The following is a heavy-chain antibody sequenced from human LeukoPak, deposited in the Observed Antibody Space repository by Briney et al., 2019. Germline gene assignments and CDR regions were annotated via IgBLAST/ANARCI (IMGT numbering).Heavy chain of an antibody. Sequence: PGGSLRLSCAASGFTFSSYGLLWVRQAPGKGLEWVAFIRYDATGQYYADSVTGRFTISRDNSKSMLYLQMNSLRPEDTAMYYCAKIGPIVGDVVYFWGQGTLVTVSS. V-gene: IGHV3-30*02. D-gene: IGHD1-26*01. J-gene: IGHJ4*02. CDR3: AKIGPIVGDVVYF. CDR1: GFTFSSYG. CDR2: IRYDATGQ.